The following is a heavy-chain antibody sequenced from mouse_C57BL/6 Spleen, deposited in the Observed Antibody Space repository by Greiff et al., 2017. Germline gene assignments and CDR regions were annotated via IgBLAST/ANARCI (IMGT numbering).Heavy chain of an antibody. CDR2: IRNKANGYTT. Sequence: EVKLMESGGGLVQPGGSLSLSCAASGFTFTDYYMSWVSQPPGKALEWLGFIRNKANGYTTEYSASVKGRFTISRDNSQIILYLQMNALRAEDSATYYCSSICSSFYWYFDFWGTGTTVTVSS. CDR1: GFTFTDYY. CDR3: SSICSSFYWYFDF. J-gene: IGHJ1*03. V-gene: IGHV7-3*01. D-gene: IGHD1-1*01.